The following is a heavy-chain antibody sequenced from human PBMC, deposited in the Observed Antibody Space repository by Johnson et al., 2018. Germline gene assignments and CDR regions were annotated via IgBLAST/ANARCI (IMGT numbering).Heavy chain of an antibody. CDR1: GFTFSSYA. CDR3: SRAERALTPIYDYMDV. D-gene: IGHD1-26*01. Sequence: QVQLVESGGGVVQPGRSLRLSCAASGFTFSSYAMHWVRQAPGKGLESVAVISNDGRNKHYADSVKGRFTISRNNSKNTLYLQMNSLTGEDTAVYYGSRAERALTPIYDYMDVWGKGTTVTVSS. V-gene: IGHV3-30*04. J-gene: IGHJ6*03. CDR2: ISNDGRNK.